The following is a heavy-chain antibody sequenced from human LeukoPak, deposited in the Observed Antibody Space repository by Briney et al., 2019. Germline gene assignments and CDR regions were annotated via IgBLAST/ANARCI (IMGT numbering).Heavy chain of an antibody. CDR3: ARDSVVDTRDY. D-gene: IGHD3-22*01. CDR2: IYSGGGT. Sequence: QPGGSLRLSCAASGFTFSSNYMTWVRQAPGKGLQWVSVIYSGGGTYYADSVKGRFTISRDNSKNTLHLQMNSLRPEDTAVYYCARDSVVDTRDYWGQGTLVTVSS. V-gene: IGHV3-53*05. J-gene: IGHJ4*02. CDR1: GFTFSSNY.